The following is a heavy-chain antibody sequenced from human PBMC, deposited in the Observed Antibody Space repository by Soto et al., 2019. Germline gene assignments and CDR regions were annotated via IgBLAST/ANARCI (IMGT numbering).Heavy chain of an antibody. CDR2: ISACNGNT. CDR1: GYTFTRYG. Sequence: QVQLVQSGAEVKKPGASVKVSCKASGYTFTRYGISWVRQAPGQGREWMGWISACNGNTHYAQKPQGRVTLTTDTSTSTAYRELRSLRSDDTAADHCARDSIGLPLSGGQGTLVTVSS. CDR3: ARDSIGLPLS. J-gene: IGHJ4*02. D-gene: IGHD6-25*01. V-gene: IGHV1-18*01.